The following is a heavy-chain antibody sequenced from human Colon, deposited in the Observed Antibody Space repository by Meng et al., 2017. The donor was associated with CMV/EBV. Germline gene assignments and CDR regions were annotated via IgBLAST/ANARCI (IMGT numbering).Heavy chain of an antibody. CDR2: IYTRGTT. CDR1: GDSINRGIYY. J-gene: IGHJ4*02. CDR3: ARRTYDFWSVYRDY. Sequence: SETLSLTCSLSGDSINRGIYYWGWVRQPPGRGLEGIGSIYTRGTTYYKPSLKDRVTISIDTSKNQFSLSLSSVTAADTAVYYCARRTYDFWSVYRDYWGQGILVTVSS. D-gene: IGHD3-3*01. V-gene: IGHV4-39*01.